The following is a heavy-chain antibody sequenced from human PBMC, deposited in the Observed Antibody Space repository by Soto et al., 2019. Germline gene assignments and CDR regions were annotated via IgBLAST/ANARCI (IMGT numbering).Heavy chain of an antibody. D-gene: IGHD6-19*01. V-gene: IGHV1-8*01. Sequence: QVPLVQSGAEVKKPGASVKVSCKASGYTFTSYDINWERQATGQGLEWMGWMNPNSGNTGYAQKFQGRVTMTRNTSISTAYMELSSLRSEDTAVYYCARTGPRWGSSGCGDYWGQGTLVTVSS. CDR2: MNPNSGNT. CDR1: GYTFTSYD. CDR3: ARTGPRWGSSGCGDY. J-gene: IGHJ4*02.